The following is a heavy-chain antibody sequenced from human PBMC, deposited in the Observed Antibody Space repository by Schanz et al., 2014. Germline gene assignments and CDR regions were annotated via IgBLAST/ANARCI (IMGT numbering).Heavy chain of an antibody. J-gene: IGHJ6*02. D-gene: IGHD3-9*01. V-gene: IGHV1-69*02. CDR3: ARFQDDILTGSEYYYGMDV. CDR1: GGTFSSYT. Sequence: QVQLVQSGAEVKKPGSSVKVSCTASGGTFSSYTISWIRQAPGQGLEWMGRIIPVLAIADYAQKFQGRVTMTTDTSTSTAYMELRSLRSDDTAVYYCARFQDDILTGSEYYYGMDVWGQGTTVTVSS. CDR2: IIPVLAIA.